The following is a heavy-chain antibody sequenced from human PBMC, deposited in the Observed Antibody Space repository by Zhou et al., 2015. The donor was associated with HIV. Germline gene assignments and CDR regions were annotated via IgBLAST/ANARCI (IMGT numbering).Heavy chain of an antibody. CDR3: AVDRENTMIVVDDAFDI. V-gene: IGHV1-58*01. D-gene: IGHD3-22*01. CDR2: IVVGSGNT. Sequence: QMQLVQSGPEVKKPGTSVKVSCKASGFTFTSSAVQWVRQARGQRLEWIGWIVVGSGNTNYAQKFQERVTITRDMSTSTAYMELSSLRSEDTAVYYCAVDRENTMIVVDDAFDIWGQGDNGHRLF. CDR1: GFTFTSSA. J-gene: IGHJ3*02.